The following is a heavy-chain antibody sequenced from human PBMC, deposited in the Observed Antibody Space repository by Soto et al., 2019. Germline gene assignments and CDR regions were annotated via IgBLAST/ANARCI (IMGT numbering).Heavy chain of an antibody. V-gene: IGHV2-5*02. CDR3: AHSPQVGGRRDWFDP. J-gene: IGHJ5*02. D-gene: IGHD1-26*01. CDR2: IYWDDDK. CDR1: GFSLSTSGVG. Sequence: QITLKESGPTLVKPTQTLTLTCTFSGFSLSTSGVGVGWIRQPPGKALEWLALIYWDDDKRYSPSLKSRLTITQDTSKNQVVLTMTHMDPVDTATYYCAHSPQVGGRRDWFDPWGQGTLVTVSS.